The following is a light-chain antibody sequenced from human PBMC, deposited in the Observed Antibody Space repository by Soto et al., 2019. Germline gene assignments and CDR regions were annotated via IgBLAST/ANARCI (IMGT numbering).Light chain of an antibody. CDR3: QQSNNWPRT. CDR1: QSVSSN. Sequence: EIVMTQSPATLSVSPGERATLSCRASQSVSSNLAWYQQKPGQAPSLLIYGASTRATGIPARFSGSGSGTDFTLTLISLQSEDFAVYDVQQSNNWPRTVGQGTKVEIK. CDR2: GAS. J-gene: IGKJ1*01. V-gene: IGKV3-15*01.